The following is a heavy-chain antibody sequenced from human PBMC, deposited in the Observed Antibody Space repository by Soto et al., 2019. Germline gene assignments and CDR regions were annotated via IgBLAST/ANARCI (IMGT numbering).Heavy chain of an antibody. D-gene: IGHD3-16*01. V-gene: IGHV3-13*01. CDR3: AAGGVTSVAQFDY. CDR1: GFTFSNYA. CDR2: IGAAGDT. J-gene: IGHJ4*02. Sequence: EVQLVESGGGLVQPGGSLRLSCAASGFTFSNYAMHWVRQPTGKGLEWVSGIGAAGDTYYPGSVKGRFTISRENAKNSLYLQMNSLRAGDTAVYYCAAGGVTSVAQFDYWGQGALGTVSS.